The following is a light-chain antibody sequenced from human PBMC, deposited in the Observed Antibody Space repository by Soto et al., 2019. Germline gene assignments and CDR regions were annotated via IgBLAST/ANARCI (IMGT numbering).Light chain of an antibody. Sequence: DIQMTQSPSSLSASVGDRVTITCQASQDISTHLTWFQQKPGKAPKLLIYDVSTLETGVPSRFSGSGSGTDFTLTISCLQSEDFATYYCQQYYSYPPWTFGQGTKV. CDR1: QDISTH. J-gene: IGKJ1*01. V-gene: IGKV1-33*01. CDR2: DVS. CDR3: QQYYSYPPWT.